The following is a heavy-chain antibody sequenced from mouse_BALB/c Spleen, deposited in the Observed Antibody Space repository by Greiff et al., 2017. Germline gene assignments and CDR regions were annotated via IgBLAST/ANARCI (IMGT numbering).Heavy chain of an antibody. CDR2: INPYNDGT. CDR3: ARWGGNYAHDY. D-gene: IGHD2-1*01. Sequence: EVQLQQSGPELVKPGASVKVSCKASGYAFTSYNMYWVKQSHGKSLEWIGYINPYNDGTKYNEKFKGKTTLTSDKSSSTAYMELSSLTSEDSAVYYCARWGGNYAHDYWGQGTTLTVSS. V-gene: IGHV1-14*01. CDR1: GYAFTSYN. J-gene: IGHJ2*01.